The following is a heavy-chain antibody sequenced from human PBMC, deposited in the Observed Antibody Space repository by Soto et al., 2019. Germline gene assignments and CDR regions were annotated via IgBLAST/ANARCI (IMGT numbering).Heavy chain of an antibody. CDR1: GYTFTGYY. V-gene: IGHV1-2*02. D-gene: IGHD6-19*01. Sequence: QVQLVQSGAEVKKPGASVKVSCKASGYTFTGYYMHWVRQAPGQGLEWMGWINPNSGGTNYAQKFQGTVTKTRATSISTVYMELSRLRSDDTAVYYCARDSEVDIGYSRGWYFDYWGQGTLVTVSS. CDR2: INPNSGGT. J-gene: IGHJ4*02. CDR3: ARDSEVDIGYSRGWYFDY.